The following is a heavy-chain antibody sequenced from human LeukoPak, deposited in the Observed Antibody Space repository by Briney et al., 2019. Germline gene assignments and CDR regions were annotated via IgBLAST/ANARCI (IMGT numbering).Heavy chain of an antibody. D-gene: IGHD3-22*01. Sequence: PSETLSLTCTVSGYSISSGYYWGWIRQPPGKGLEWVGSIYHSGSTYYNPSLKSRVTISVDTSKNQFSLKLSSVTAADTAVYYCAREGPYYYDSSGYYYYFDYWGQGTLVTVSS. V-gene: IGHV4-38-2*02. J-gene: IGHJ4*02. CDR2: IYHSGST. CDR1: GYSISSGYY. CDR3: AREGPYYYDSSGYYYYFDY.